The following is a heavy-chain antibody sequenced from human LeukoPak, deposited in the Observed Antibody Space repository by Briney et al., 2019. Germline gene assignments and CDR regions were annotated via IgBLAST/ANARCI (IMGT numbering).Heavy chain of an antibody. CDR1: GYTFTSYY. Sequence: ASVKVSCKASGYTFTSYYMHWVRRAPGQGREWMGIINPSGGSTSYAQKFEGRVTMTRDTSTSTVYMELSSLRSEDTAVYYCARNAGKKENWYFDLWGRGTLFTVSS. V-gene: IGHV1-46*01. CDR3: ARNAGKKENWYFDL. CDR2: INPSGGST. D-gene: IGHD1-26*01. J-gene: IGHJ2*01.